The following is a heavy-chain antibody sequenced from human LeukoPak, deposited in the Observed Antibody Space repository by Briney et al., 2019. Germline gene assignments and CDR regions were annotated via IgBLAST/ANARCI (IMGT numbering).Heavy chain of an antibody. CDR2: FYHSGST. V-gene: IGHV4-38-2*02. J-gene: IGHJ4*02. CDR3: ARVQLMYSSSSSFDY. D-gene: IGHD6-6*01. Sequence: SETLSLTCTVSGYSISSGYYWGWIRQPPGKGLEWIGNFYHSGSTYYNPSLKSRVTISVDTSKNQFSLKLSSVTAADTAVYYCARVQLMYSSSSSFDYWGQGTLVTVSS. CDR1: GYSISSGYY.